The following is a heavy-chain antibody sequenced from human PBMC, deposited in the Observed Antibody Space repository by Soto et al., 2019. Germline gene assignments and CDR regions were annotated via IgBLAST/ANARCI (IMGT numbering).Heavy chain of an antibody. CDR2: IYHSGST. J-gene: IGHJ5*02. V-gene: IGHV4-30-2*01. CDR3: ARECPPGDTATVRLFVTLYKGFDP. Sequence: QPRSVCLEGIVIIYHSGSTYYNPSLKSRVTISVDRSKNQFSLKLSSVTAADTAVYYCARECPPGDTATVRLFVTLYKGFDPWGQGTLVTVSP. D-gene: IGHD5-18*01.